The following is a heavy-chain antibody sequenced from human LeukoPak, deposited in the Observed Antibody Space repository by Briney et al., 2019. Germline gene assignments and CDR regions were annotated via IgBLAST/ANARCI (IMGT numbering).Heavy chain of an antibody. Sequence: PSETLSLTCTVSGGSISSGGYYWSWIRQHPGKGLEWIGYIYYSGSTYYNPSLKSRVTISVDTSKNQFSLKLSSVTAADTAVYYCARGEKGYSSSSPAFDYWGQGTLVTVSS. CDR1: GGSISSGGYY. CDR2: IYYSGST. V-gene: IGHV4-31*03. D-gene: IGHD6-6*01. CDR3: ARGEKGYSSSSPAFDY. J-gene: IGHJ4*02.